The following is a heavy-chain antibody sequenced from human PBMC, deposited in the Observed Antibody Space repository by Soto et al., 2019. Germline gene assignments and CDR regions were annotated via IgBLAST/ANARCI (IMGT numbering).Heavy chain of an antibody. D-gene: IGHD3-22*01. CDR2: ISSSSSTI. J-gene: IGHJ3*02. Sequence: GGSLRLSCAASGFTFSSYSMNWVRQAPGKGLEWVSYISSSSSTIYYADSVKGRFTISRDNAKNSLYLQMNSLRDEDTAVYYCARDPAPRYYYGSSGPGAFDNWGQGTMVTVSS. V-gene: IGHV3-48*02. CDR3: ARDPAPRYYYGSSGPGAFDN. CDR1: GFTFSSYS.